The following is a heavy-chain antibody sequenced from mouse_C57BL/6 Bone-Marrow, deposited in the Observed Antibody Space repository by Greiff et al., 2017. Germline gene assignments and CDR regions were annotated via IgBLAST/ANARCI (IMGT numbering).Heavy chain of an antibody. CDR1: GYTFTSYG. CDR2: IYPRSGNT. J-gene: IGHJ2*01. D-gene: IGHD3-3*01. Sequence: VQLPQSRAELARPGASVNMSCKASGYTFTSYGISWVKQRTGQGLEWIGAIYPRSGNTYYKEKFKGKATLTADKSSSTAYMELRSLTSEDSAVYFCARSELFFFDYWGQGTTLTVSS. CDR3: ARSELFFFDY. V-gene: IGHV1-81*01.